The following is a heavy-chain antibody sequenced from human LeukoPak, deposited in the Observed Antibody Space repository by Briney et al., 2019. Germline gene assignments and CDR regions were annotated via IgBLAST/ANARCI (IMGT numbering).Heavy chain of an antibody. CDR3: ARDRSSTGYYPY. Sequence: SVKVSCKASGGTFSSYAISWVRQAPGQGLEWMGRIIPIFGTANYAQKFQGRVTITTDESTSTAYMELSSLRSEDTAVYYCARDRSSTGYYPYWGQGTLVTVSS. J-gene: IGHJ4*02. CDR2: IIPIFGTA. CDR1: GGTFSSYA. D-gene: IGHD3-9*01. V-gene: IGHV1-69*05.